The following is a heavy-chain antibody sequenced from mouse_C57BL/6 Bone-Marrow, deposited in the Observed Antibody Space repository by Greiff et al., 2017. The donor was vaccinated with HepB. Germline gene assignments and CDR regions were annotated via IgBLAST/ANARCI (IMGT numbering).Heavy chain of an antibody. J-gene: IGHJ2*01. CDR2: IHPNSGST. D-gene: IGHD2-4*01. CDR1: GYTFTSYW. V-gene: IGHV1-64*01. Sequence: VKLQQPGAELVKPGASVKLSCKASGYTFTSYWMHWVKQRPGQGLEWIGMIHPNSGSTNYNEKFKSKATLTVDTSSSTAYMQLSSLTSEDSAVYYCAVYDYDEWWGQGTTLTVSS. CDR3: AVYDYDEW.